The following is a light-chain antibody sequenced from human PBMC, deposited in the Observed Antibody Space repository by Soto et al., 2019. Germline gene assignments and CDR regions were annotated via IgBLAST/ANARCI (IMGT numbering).Light chain of an antibody. CDR1: QSISSW. CDR3: QQYGSYYRT. J-gene: IGKJ1*01. Sequence: DIQMTQSPSTLPASVGDRVTITCRASQSISSWLAWYQQKPGKAPKLLLYKASSLESGVPSRFSGSGSGTEFTLTISSLQPEDFATYYCQQYGSYYRTFGQGTKVEIK. V-gene: IGKV1-5*03. CDR2: KAS.